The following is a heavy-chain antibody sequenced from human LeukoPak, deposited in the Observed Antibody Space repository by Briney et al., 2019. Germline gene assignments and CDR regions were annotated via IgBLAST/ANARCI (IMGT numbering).Heavy chain of an antibody. V-gene: IGHV4-34*01. CDR2: INHSGST. J-gene: IGHJ4*02. CDR3: ARGILDC. CDR1: GGSFSGYY. Sequence: PSETLSLTCAVYGGSFSGYYWTWIRQPPGKGLEWIGEINHSGSTNYNPSLKSRVTISVDTSKNQFSLKLSSVTAADTAAYYCARGILDCWGQGTLVTVSS.